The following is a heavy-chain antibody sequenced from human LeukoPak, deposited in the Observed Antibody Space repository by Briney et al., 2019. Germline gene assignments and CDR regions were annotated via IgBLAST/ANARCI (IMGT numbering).Heavy chain of an antibody. CDR2: ISGSGGST. J-gene: IGHJ6*04. CDR1: GFTFSSYE. CDR3: AELGITMIGGV. Sequence: TGGPLRLSCAASGFTFSSYEMNWVRQAPGKGLEWVSAISGSGGSTYYADSVKGRFTISRDNAKNSLYLQMNSLRAEDTAVYYCAELGITMIGGVWGKGTTVTISS. D-gene: IGHD3-10*02. V-gene: IGHV3-48*03.